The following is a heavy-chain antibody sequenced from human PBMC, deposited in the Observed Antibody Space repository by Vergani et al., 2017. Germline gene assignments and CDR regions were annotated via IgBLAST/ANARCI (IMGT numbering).Heavy chain of an antibody. J-gene: IGHJ4*02. Sequence: QVQLVESGGGVVQPGRSLRLSCAASGFTFSSYGMHWVRQAPGKGLEWVAVISYDGSNKYYADSVKGRFTISRDNSKNTLYLQMNSLRAEDTAVYYCPKDLDFWSGYYTGPDYWGQGTLVTVSS. CDR1: GFTFSSYG. D-gene: IGHD3-3*01. V-gene: IGHV3-30*18. CDR3: PKDLDFWSGYYTGPDY. CDR2: ISYDGSNK.